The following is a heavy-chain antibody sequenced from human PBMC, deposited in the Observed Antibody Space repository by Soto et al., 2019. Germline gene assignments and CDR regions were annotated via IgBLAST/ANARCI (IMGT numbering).Heavy chain of an antibody. J-gene: IGHJ6*03. CDR3: ARDPGPQYKVEIGYYMDV. CDR2: IWYDGSNK. D-gene: IGHD2-21*01. Sequence: GGSLRLSCAASGFTFSSYGMHWVRQAPGKGLEWVAVIWYDGSNKYYADSVKGRFTISRDNSKNTLYLQMNSLRAEDTAVYYCARDPGPQYKVEIGYYMDVWGKGTTVTVSS. CDR1: GFTFSSYG. V-gene: IGHV3-33*01.